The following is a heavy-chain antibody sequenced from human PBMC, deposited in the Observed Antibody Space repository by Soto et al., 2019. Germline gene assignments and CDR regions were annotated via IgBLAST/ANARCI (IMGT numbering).Heavy chain of an antibody. J-gene: IGHJ5*02. CDR3: AKSAMVRGGGWFDP. CDR2: ISGSGSNT. V-gene: IGHV3-23*01. CDR1: RFTFSTYA. Sequence: EVQLLESGGGLVQPGGSLRLSCAASRFTFSTYAMSWVRQAPGKGLEWVSDISGSGSNTYYADSVKGRFTISRDNSKNTPYLQMNSLRAEDTAVYYCAKSAMVRGGGWFDPWGQGTLVTVSS. D-gene: IGHD3-10*01.